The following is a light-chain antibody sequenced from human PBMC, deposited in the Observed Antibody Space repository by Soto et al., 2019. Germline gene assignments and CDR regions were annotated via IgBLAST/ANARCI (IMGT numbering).Light chain of an antibody. CDR3: QQSYSSPPSPT. J-gene: IGKJ4*01. V-gene: IGKV1-39*01. CDR2: AGS. CDR1: QSINSY. Sequence: DIQMTQSPSSLSASVGDRVTITCRASQSINSYVNWYQQRPGEVPKLLIYAGSGLQSGVPSRFSGSGSGTEFSLTISSLQPEEFATYDCQQSYSSPPSPTFGGGTKVDIK.